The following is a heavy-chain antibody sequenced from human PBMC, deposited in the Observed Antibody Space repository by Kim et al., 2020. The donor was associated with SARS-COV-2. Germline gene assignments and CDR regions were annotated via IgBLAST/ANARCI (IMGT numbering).Heavy chain of an antibody. D-gene: IGHD6-19*01. V-gene: IGHV3-23*01. Sequence: GGSLRLSCAVSGFTLSKNAMSWVRQAPGRGLEWVSTIHPRAETTYYADSVNGRFTIYRDNSNHTLYLQLTGLRADDTAVYYCAKDRGGSGWPVFDSRGQG. CDR3: AKDRGGSGWPVFDS. CDR1: GFTLSKNA. J-gene: IGHJ4*02. CDR2: IHPRAETT.